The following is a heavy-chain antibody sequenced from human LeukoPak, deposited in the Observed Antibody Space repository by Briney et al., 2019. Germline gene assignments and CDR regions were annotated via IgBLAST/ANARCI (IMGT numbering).Heavy chain of an antibody. J-gene: IGHJ4*02. CDR2: IYYSGGT. D-gene: IGHD5-18*01. CDR1: GGSISRSSYY. CDR3: VSCGYNYDFDY. Sequence: PSETLSLTCNASGGSISRSSYYWSWIRQPPGRGLEWIGSIYYSGGTYSNPSLKSRVTISVDTSKNQFSLNLTSVTAADTALYYCVSCGYNYDFDYWGQGTLVAVAS. V-gene: IGHV4-39*01.